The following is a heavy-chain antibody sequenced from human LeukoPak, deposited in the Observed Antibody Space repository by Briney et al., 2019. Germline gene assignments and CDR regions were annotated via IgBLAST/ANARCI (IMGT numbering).Heavy chain of an antibody. CDR3: ARLRGGGSYGSWFDP. D-gene: IGHD1-26*01. Sequence: SETLSLTXTVSGGSISSYYWSWIRQPPGKGLEWIGYIYYSGSTNYNPSLKSRVTISVDTSKNQFSLKLSSVTAADTAVYYCARLRGGGSYGSWFDPWGQGTLVTVSS. CDR2: IYYSGST. V-gene: IGHV4-59*01. CDR1: GGSISSYY. J-gene: IGHJ5*02.